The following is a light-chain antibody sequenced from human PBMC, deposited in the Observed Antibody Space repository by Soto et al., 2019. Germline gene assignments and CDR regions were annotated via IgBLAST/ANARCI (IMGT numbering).Light chain of an antibody. Sequence: EIVLTQSPATLSLSPGERATLSCRASQSVNSFLAWYQQKPGQAPRLLIYDACNRATGIPARFSGGGSGTDFTLTISSLEPEDFAVYYCQQRDNWPTFGQGTKLEIK. J-gene: IGKJ2*01. CDR3: QQRDNWPT. CDR1: QSVNSF. V-gene: IGKV3-11*01. CDR2: DAC.